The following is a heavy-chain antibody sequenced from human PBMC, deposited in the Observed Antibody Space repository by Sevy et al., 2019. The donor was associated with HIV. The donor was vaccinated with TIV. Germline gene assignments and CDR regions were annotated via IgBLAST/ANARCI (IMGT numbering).Heavy chain of an antibody. V-gene: IGHV4-34*01. CDR2: INHSGST. CDR3: ARDMLRAVAGKLDP. D-gene: IGHD6-19*01. J-gene: IGHJ5*02. CDR1: GGSFSGYY. Sequence: SETLALTCAVYGGSFSGYYWSWIRQPPGKGLEWIGEINHSGSTNYNPSLKSRVTISVDTSKNQFSLKLSSVTAADTAVYYCARDMLRAVAGKLDPWGQGTLVTVSS.